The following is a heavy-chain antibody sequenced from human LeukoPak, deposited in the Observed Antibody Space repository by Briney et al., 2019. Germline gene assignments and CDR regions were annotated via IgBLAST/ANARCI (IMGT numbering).Heavy chain of an antibody. J-gene: IGHJ4*02. V-gene: IGHV3-30*04. D-gene: IGHD6-13*01. CDR1: GFTFSSYV. CDR3: AKRGLAAALFR. Sequence: GSLRLSCAASGFTFSSYVMHWVRQAPGKGLEWVAIISYDGSNEYYADSVKGRFTISRDNSKNTLYLQMNRLRAEDTAVYYCAKRGLAAALFRWGQGTLVTVSS. CDR2: ISYDGSNE.